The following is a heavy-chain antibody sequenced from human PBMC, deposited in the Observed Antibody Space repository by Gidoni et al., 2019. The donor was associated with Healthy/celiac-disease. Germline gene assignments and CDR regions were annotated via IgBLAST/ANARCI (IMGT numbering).Heavy chain of an antibody. Sequence: QLQLVQSGADVKKPGASVKVSCKASGYTFTGYYMHWVRQAPGQGLEWMGWINPNNGGTNYAQKFQGWVTMTRDTSISTAYMELSRLRSDDTAVYYCARAVDIVATNEGDDAFDIWGQGTMVTVSS. D-gene: IGHD5-12*01. J-gene: IGHJ3*02. V-gene: IGHV1-2*04. CDR3: ARAVDIVATNEGDDAFDI. CDR1: GYTFTGYY. CDR2: INPNNGGT.